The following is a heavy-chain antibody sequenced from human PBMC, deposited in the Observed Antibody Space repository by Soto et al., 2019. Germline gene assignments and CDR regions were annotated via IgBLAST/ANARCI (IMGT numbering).Heavy chain of an antibody. J-gene: IGHJ6*02. CDR2: ISSSSSTI. Sequence: WSLRLSCAASGFTFSSYSMNWVRQAPGKGLEWVSYISSSSSTIYYADSVKGRFTISRDNAKNSLYLQMNSLRDEDTAVYYCARDDLRRNDYVWGSYPRGAYGMDVWGQGTTVTVSS. V-gene: IGHV3-48*02. CDR3: ARDDLRRNDYVWGSYPRGAYGMDV. CDR1: GFTFSSYS. D-gene: IGHD3-16*02.